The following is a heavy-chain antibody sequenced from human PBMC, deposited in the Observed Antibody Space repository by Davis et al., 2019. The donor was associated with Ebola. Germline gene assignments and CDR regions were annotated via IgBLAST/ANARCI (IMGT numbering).Heavy chain of an antibody. CDR2: IYYSGNT. CDR1: GGSISSSSYY. V-gene: IGHV4-39*07. D-gene: IGHD3-3*01. Sequence: SETLSLTCTVSGGSISSSSYYWGWIRQPPGKGLEWIGSIYYSGNTYYNPSLKSRVTISVDTSKNQFSLKLSSVTAADTAVYYCARVNYDFWSGYANWFDPWGQGTLVTVSS. CDR3: ARVNYDFWSGYANWFDP. J-gene: IGHJ5*02.